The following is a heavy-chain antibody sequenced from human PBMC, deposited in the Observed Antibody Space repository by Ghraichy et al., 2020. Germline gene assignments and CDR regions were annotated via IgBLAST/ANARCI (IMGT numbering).Heavy chain of an antibody. D-gene: IGHD6-19*01. Sequence: ASVKVSCKASGYTFTSYDINWVRQATGQGLEWMGWMNPNSGNTGYAQKFQGRVTMTRNTSISTAYMELSSLRSEDTAVYCCARVVGGSGWYSTYNWFDPWGQGTLVTVSS. CDR2: MNPNSGNT. V-gene: IGHV1-8*01. CDR3: ARVVGGSGWYSTYNWFDP. CDR1: GYTFTSYD. J-gene: IGHJ5*02.